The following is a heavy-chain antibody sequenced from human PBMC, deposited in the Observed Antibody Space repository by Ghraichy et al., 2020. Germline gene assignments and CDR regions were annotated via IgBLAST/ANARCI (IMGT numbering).Heavy chain of an antibody. Sequence: SQTLSLTCAISGDSVSSNSAAWNWFRQSPSRGLEWLGRTYYRSKWYNDYAVSVKSRITINPDTSKNQFSLQLNSVTPEDTAVYYCASLLDNHSSGWYVGDNPYYYYGMDVWGQGTTVTVSS. CDR2: TYYRSKWYN. J-gene: IGHJ6*02. CDR1: GDSVSSNSAA. D-gene: IGHD6-19*01. CDR3: ASLLDNHSSGWYVGDNPYYYYGMDV. V-gene: IGHV6-1*01.